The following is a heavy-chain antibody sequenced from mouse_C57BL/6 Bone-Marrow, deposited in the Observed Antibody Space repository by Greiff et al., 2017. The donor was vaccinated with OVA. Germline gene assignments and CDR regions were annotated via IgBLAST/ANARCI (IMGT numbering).Heavy chain of an antibody. D-gene: IGHD1-1*01. CDR2: IYPGDGDT. V-gene: IGHV1-80*01. Sequence: LQQSGASVKISCKASGYAFSSYWMNWVKQRPGKGLEWIGQIYPGDGDTNYNGKFKGKATLTADKSSSTAYLQLSSPTSEDSAVYFCATIYYYGSSWYFDVWGTGTTVTVSS. J-gene: IGHJ1*03. CDR3: ATIYYYGSSWYFDV. CDR1: GYAFSSYW.